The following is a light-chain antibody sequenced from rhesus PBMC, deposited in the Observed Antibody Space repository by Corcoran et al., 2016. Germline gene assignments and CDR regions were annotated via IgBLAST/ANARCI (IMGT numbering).Light chain of an antibody. CDR2: LVS. Sequence: DIVMTQTPLFLPVTPGEPASISCRSSQSLLHSNGNTYLYWYLQKLGQPPQLLIYLVSNRASGVPERFSGSGSGTDFTLEISRVEAEDVGVYYCMQVTQLPITFGGGTKVELK. CDR1: QSLLHSNGNTY. V-gene: IGKV2-91*01. CDR3: MQVTQLPIT. J-gene: IGKJ4*01.